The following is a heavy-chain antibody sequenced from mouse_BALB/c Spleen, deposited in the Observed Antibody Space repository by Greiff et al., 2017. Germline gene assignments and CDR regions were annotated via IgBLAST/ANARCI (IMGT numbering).Heavy chain of an antibody. D-gene: IGHD2-1*01. CDR2: ISYDGSN. Sequence: EVQLQQSGPGLVKPSQSLSLTCSVTGYSITSGYYWNWIRQFPGNKLEWMGYISYDGSNNYNPSLKNRISITRDTSKNQFFLKLNSVTTEDTATYYCAREDGNYARDYWGQGTSVTVSS. CDR1: GYSITSGYY. CDR3: AREDGNYARDY. V-gene: IGHV3-6*02. J-gene: IGHJ4*01.